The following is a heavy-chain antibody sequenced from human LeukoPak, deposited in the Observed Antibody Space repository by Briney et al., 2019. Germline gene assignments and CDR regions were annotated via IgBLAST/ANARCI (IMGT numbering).Heavy chain of an antibody. V-gene: IGHV3-23*01. CDR3: AKGGYCSSTSCLGSDGWFDP. D-gene: IGHD2-2*03. J-gene: IGHJ5*02. CDR2: ISGSGGST. Sequence: GGSLRLSCAASGFTFSSYAMSWVRQAPGKGLQWVSTISGSGGSTYYADSVKGRFTISRDNSKNMLYLQMKSLRAEDTAVYYCAKGGYCSSTSCLGSDGWFDPWGQGTLVTVSS. CDR1: GFTFSSYA.